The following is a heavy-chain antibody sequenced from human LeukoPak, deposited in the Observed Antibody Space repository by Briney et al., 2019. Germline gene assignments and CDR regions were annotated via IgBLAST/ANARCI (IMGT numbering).Heavy chain of an antibody. J-gene: IGHJ4*02. CDR3: ARDARVLAVAGTDY. D-gene: IGHD6-19*01. CDR1: GFTFSSYS. CDR2: ISSSSSYI. V-gene: IGHV3-21*01. Sequence: TGGSLRLSCAASGFTFSSYSMNWVRQAPGKGLEWVSSISSSSSYIYYADSVKGRFTISRDNAKNSLYLQMNSLRAEDTAVYYCARDARVLAVAGTDYWGQGTPVTVSS.